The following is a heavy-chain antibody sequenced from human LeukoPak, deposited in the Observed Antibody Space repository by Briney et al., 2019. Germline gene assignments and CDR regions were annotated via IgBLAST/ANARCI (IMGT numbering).Heavy chain of an antibody. CDR2: MNPNSGNT. D-gene: IGHD5-18*01. Sequence: ASVKVSCKVSGYTLTELSMHWVRQATGQGLEWMGWMNPNSGNTGYAQKFQGRVTMTRNTSISTAYMELSSLRSEDTAVCYCARALNRRTAMVNYWGQGTLVTVSS. J-gene: IGHJ4*02. CDR3: ARALNRRTAMVNY. CDR1: GYTLTELS. V-gene: IGHV1-8*01.